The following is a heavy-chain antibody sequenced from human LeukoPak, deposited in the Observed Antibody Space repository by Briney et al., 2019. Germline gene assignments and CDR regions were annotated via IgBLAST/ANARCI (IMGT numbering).Heavy chain of an antibody. CDR1: GGTFSSYA. CDR2: IIPIFGTA. Sequence: ASVKVSCKASGGTFSSYAISWVRQAPGQGLEWMGGIIPIFGTANYAQKFQGRVTITADESTSTAYMELSSLRSEDTAVYYCARNVPGYSSSWYWFDPWGQGTLVTVSS. CDR3: ARNVPGYSSSWYWFDP. V-gene: IGHV1-69*13. D-gene: IGHD6-13*01. J-gene: IGHJ5*02.